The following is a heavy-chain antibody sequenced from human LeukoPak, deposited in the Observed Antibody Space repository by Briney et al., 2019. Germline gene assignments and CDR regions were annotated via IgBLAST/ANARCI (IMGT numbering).Heavy chain of an antibody. Sequence: ASVKVSCKASGGTFSSYAISWVRQAPGQGLEWMGRFIPIFGTANYAQKFQGRVTITTDESTSTAYMELSSLGSEDTAVYYCARAVYDSSGYYFDYWGQGTLVTVSS. V-gene: IGHV1-69*05. D-gene: IGHD3-22*01. J-gene: IGHJ4*02. CDR2: FIPIFGTA. CDR3: ARAVYDSSGYYFDY. CDR1: GGTFSSYA.